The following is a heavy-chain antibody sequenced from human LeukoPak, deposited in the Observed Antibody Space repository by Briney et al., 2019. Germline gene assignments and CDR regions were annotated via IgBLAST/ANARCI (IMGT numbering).Heavy chain of an antibody. Sequence: GGSLRLSCAASGFTFSRYSMTWVRQAPGKGLEWVSSISSSGSYIYYADSLKGRFTISRDNAKNSLYLQMNSLRAEDTAVYYCANALAYCGGDCYSTPDAFDIWGQGTMVTVSS. J-gene: IGHJ3*02. CDR2: ISSSGSYI. CDR3: ANALAYCGGDCYSTPDAFDI. D-gene: IGHD2-21*02. V-gene: IGHV3-21*01. CDR1: GFTFSRYS.